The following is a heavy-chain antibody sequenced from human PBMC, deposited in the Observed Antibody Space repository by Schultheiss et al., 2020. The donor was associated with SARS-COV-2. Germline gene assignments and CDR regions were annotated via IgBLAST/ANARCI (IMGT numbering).Heavy chain of an antibody. J-gene: IGHJ6*02. CDR3: AREGRGYSYGPHGMDV. V-gene: IGHV3-74*01. Sequence: GGSLRLSCAASGFTFSSYWMHWVRQAPGKGLVWVSRINSDGSSTSYADSVKGRFTISRDNAKNSLYLQMNSLRAEDTAVYYCAREGRGYSYGPHGMDVWGQGTTVTVSS. CDR1: GFTFSSYW. CDR2: INSDGSST. D-gene: IGHD5-18*01.